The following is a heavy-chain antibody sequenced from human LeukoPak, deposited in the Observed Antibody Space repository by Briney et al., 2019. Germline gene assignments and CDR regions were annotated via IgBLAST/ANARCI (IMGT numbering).Heavy chain of an antibody. Sequence: GGSLRLSCEGTGFSFGIYWMSWVRQAPGKGLEWVANINEDGSEKYYVDSVKGRFTISRDNGKNALYLQMKSLRAEDTAVYYCATDKGTSYLSSFDYWGQGTLVTVSS. V-gene: IGHV3-7*01. D-gene: IGHD6-6*01. CDR3: ATDKGTSYLSSFDY. J-gene: IGHJ4*02. CDR2: INEDGSEK. CDR1: GFSFGIYW.